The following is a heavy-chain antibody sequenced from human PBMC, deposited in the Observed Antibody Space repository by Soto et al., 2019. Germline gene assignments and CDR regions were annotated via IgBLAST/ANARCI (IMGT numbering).Heavy chain of an antibody. CDR3: ATNRYDGYDFYY. J-gene: IGHJ4*02. D-gene: IGHD5-12*01. V-gene: IGHV4-4*02. CDR1: SGSISSSRW. Sequence: QVQLQESGPGLVKPSETLSLTCTVSSGSISSSRWWSWVRQSPGKGLEWIGEVAENGYIHCIPSLKSRITLSLAKSKSRFALRLTSVSAAATALYYCATNRYDGYDFYYWGQGALVIVSS. CDR2: VAENGYI.